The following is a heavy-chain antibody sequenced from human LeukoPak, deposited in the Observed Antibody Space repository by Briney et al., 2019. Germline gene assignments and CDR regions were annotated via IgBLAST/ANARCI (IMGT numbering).Heavy chain of an antibody. Sequence: GGSLRLSCAASGFTFRDVGMNWVRQTPRKGLEWISHIDGGGDSAHYADFVKGRFTISRDNSQNTLYVQMTSLRTEDTAIYYCVKGPYYESPALDSWGQGTLVTVSS. CDR1: GFTFRDVG. CDR2: IDGGGDSA. J-gene: IGHJ4*02. CDR3: VKGPYYESPALDS. V-gene: IGHV3-23*01. D-gene: IGHD3-16*01.